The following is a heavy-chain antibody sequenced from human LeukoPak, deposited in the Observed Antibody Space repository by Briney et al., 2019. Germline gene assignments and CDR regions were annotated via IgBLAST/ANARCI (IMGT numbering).Heavy chain of an antibody. CDR1: GDSTRSSSYY. J-gene: IGHJ6*02. Sequence: PSETLSLTCTVSGDSTRSSSYYWGWIRQPPGKGLEWIGSLYYSGGTYYNPSLKSRVAISVDTSKNQCSLKLSSVTAADTAVYYCARGVRDYGMDVWGQGTTVTVSS. V-gene: IGHV4-39*01. CDR3: ARGVRDYGMDV. CDR2: LYYSGGT.